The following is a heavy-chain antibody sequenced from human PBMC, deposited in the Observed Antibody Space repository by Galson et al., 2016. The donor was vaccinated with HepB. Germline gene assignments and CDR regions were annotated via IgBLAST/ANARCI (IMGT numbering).Heavy chain of an antibody. V-gene: IGHV3-23*01. CDR1: GFTFSNIA. D-gene: IGHD3-3*01. CDR2: ISSSSGSI. Sequence: SLRLSCAASGFTFSNIAMTRVRQAPGKGLEWVSRISSSSGSIFYADSVKGRFTVSRDNSKNLLFLQMNSLRAEDTALYYCAKDRNFWSGPVSPDIWGPGTIVTVSS. CDR3: AKDRNFWSGPVSPDI. J-gene: IGHJ3*02.